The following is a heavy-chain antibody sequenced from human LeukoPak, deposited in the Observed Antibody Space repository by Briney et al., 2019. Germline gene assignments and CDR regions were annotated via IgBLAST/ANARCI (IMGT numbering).Heavy chain of an antibody. CDR2: ISGSGGST. CDR1: GFTFSSYA. J-gene: IGHJ4*02. Sequence: GGSLRLSCAASGFTFSSYAMSWVRQAPGKGLEWVSAISGSGGSTYYADSVKGRFTISRDNSKNTLYLQMNSLRAEDTAVYYCAKSAYYYDSSGYYYFDYWGQGTLVTVSP. V-gene: IGHV3-23*01. CDR3: AKSAYYYDSSGYYYFDY. D-gene: IGHD3-22*01.